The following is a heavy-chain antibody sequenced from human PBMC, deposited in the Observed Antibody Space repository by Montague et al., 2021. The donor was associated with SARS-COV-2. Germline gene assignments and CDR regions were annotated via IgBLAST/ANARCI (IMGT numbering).Heavy chain of an antibody. J-gene: IGHJ4*02. V-gene: IGHV2-70*01. CDR1: GFSLTTPGVS. D-gene: IGHD2/OR15-2a*01. Sequence: PALVNPTQTLTLTCSFSGFSLTTPGVSVGWIRQPPGRAPEWLALIDWTHDQYYSRSLGTRLTISPGTSKSQVVLTLTNVDTVDTATYYCARNRLSVFDFWGQGTLVTVSA. CDR2: IDWTHDQ. CDR3: ARNRLSVFDF.